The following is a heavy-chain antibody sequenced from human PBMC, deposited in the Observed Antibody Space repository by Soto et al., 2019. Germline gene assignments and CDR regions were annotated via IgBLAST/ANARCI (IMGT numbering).Heavy chain of an antibody. J-gene: IGHJ6*02. Sequence: VQLVESGGDLVQPGGSLRLSCVGSGFTFSSYWMGWVRQTPGKGLEWVATIKADGTEKYYVDSVKGRFTFSRDNAKTAVYLEMSSLRAEETAVYYCVTAVRGYNANGDLWGQGTTVTVSS. CDR3: VTAVRGYNANGDL. CDR2: IKADGTEK. D-gene: IGHD5-12*01. V-gene: IGHV3-7*03. CDR1: GFTFSSYW.